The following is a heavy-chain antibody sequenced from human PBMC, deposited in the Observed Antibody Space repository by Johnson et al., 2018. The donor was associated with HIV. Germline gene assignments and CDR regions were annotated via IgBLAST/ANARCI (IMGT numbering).Heavy chain of an antibody. J-gene: IGHJ3*02. CDR1: GFTFSNFG. CDR2: ISGSGGST. CDR3: ARDSVDHGDYRGAFDI. Sequence: EVQLMESGGGVAQPGRSLRLSCAASGFTFSNFGFHWVRQAPGKGLEWVSAISGSGGSTYYADSVKGRFTISRDNSKNTPYLQMNSLRADDTAVYYCARDSVDHGDYRGAFDIWGQGTIVTVSS. D-gene: IGHD4-17*01. V-gene: IGHV3-23*01.